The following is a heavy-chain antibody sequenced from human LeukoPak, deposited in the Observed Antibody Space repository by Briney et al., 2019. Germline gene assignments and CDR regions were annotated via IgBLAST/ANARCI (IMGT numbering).Heavy chain of an antibody. Sequence: PGRSLRLSCAASGFTFSSYAMHWVRQAPGKGLEWVAVISYDGSNKYYADSVNGRFTIFRDNSKNTLYLQMNSLRAEDTAVYYCARGGPIAAQYNWFDPWGQGTLVTDSS. CDR3: ARGGPIAAQYNWFDP. CDR2: ISYDGSNK. CDR1: GFTFSSYA. J-gene: IGHJ5*02. D-gene: IGHD6-6*01. V-gene: IGHV3-30-3*01.